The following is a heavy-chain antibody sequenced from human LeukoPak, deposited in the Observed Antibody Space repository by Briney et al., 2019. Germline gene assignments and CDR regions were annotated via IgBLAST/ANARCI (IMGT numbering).Heavy chain of an antibody. CDR2: ISAYNGNT. CDR1: GYTFASYG. CDR3: ARLLVQTYYYDTNGGGEAFDI. Sequence: ASVKVSCKASGYTFASYGISWVRQAPGQGLEWMGWISAYNGNTNYAQKLQGRVTMTTDTSTSTAYMELRSLRSDDTAVYYCARLLVQTYYYDTNGGGEAFDIWGQGTMVTVSS. V-gene: IGHV1-18*01. J-gene: IGHJ3*02. D-gene: IGHD3-22*01.